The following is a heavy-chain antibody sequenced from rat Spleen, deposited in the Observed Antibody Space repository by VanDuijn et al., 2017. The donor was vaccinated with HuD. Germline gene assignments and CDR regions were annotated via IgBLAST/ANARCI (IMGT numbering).Heavy chain of an antibody. V-gene: IGHV5-25*01. Sequence: EVQLVESGGGLVQPGRSMKLSCAASGFTFSNYYMAWVRQAPTKGLEWVASISTGGGNTYYRDSVKGRFTISRDNARNTQYLQMDSLRSEDTATYYCARIYGLSYYFDYWGQGASVTVSS. CDR2: ISTGGGNT. D-gene: IGHD1-6*01. J-gene: IGHJ4*01. CDR3: ARIYGLSYYFDY. CDR1: GFTFSNYY.